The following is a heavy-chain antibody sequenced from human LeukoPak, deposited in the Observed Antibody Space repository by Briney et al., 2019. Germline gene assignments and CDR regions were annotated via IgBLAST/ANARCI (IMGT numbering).Heavy chain of an antibody. CDR1: GGSISSGGYY. J-gene: IGHJ3*02. V-gene: IGHV4-30-2*01. D-gene: IGHD1-14*01. CDR2: IYHSGNT. Sequence: SETLSLTCTVSGGSISSGGYYWSWIRQTPRKGLEWIGYIYHSGNTYYNPSLKSRVTISVDRSKNQFSLKLSSVTAADTAMYYCARTPPVYAFDIWGQGTMVTVSS. CDR3: ARTPPVYAFDI.